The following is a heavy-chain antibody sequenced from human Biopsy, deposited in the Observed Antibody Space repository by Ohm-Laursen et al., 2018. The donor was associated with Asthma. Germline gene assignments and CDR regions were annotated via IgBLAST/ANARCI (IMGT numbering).Heavy chain of an antibody. CDR3: ARAVSSSSYWYFDL. J-gene: IGHJ2*01. CDR2: IYYSGRT. D-gene: IGHD6-6*01. Sequence: PSDTLSLTCIVSGDAMSTSGSYWGWIRQSPGKGLEWIGSIYYSGRTYYNPSFKSRVTISADTSKNHFSLKVTSVTAADTAVYYCARAVSSSSYWYFDLWGRGDLVTVSS. V-gene: IGHV4-39*02. CDR1: GDAMSTSGSY.